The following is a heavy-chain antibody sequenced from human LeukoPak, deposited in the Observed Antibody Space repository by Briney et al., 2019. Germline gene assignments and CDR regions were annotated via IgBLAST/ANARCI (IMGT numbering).Heavy chain of an antibody. CDR2: IRYDGTNN. Sequence: GGSLRLSCAASGFAFDTYAMVWVRQAPGKGLEWVAFIRYDGTNNYYADSVKGRFTISRDNSKNTLYLQMNSLRAEDTAVYYCAREGMWELWDLSGDYWGQGTLVTVSS. CDR1: GFAFDTYA. CDR3: AREGMWELWDLSGDY. J-gene: IGHJ4*02. V-gene: IGHV3-30*02. D-gene: IGHD1-26*01.